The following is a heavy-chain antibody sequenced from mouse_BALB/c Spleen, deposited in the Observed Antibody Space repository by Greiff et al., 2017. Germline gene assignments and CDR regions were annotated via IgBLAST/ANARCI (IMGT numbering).Heavy chain of an antibody. V-gene: IGHV10-1*02. Sequence: EVQLVESGGGLVQPKGSLKLSCAASGFTFNTYAMNWVRQAPGKGLEWVARIRSKSNNYATYYADSVKDRFTISRDDSQSMLYLQMNNLKTEDTAMYYCVRLYDGYYDYAMDYWGQGTSVTVSS. CDR1: GFTFNTYA. D-gene: IGHD2-3*01. J-gene: IGHJ4*01. CDR3: VRLYDGYYDYAMDY. CDR2: IRSKSNNYAT.